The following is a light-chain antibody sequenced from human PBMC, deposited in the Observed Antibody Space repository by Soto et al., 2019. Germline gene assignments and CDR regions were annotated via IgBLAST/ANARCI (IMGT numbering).Light chain of an antibody. Sequence: DIQMTQSPSSLSASVGDRVTITCQASQDIKNYLNWYQQKPVKAPNLLIYDASNLKTGVPSRFSGSGSGTHFTFTISSLQPEDIATYYCQHYDHLPPLSFGGGTKVEIK. CDR2: DAS. CDR1: QDIKNY. J-gene: IGKJ4*01. CDR3: QHYDHLPPLS. V-gene: IGKV1-33*01.